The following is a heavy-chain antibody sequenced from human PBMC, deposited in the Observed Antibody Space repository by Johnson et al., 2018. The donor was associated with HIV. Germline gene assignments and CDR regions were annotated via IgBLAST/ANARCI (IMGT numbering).Heavy chain of an antibody. CDR3: ATLAFKTMAEDDAFDI. CDR1: GFTVSSNY. D-gene: IGHD3-10*01. J-gene: IGHJ3*02. V-gene: IGHV3-53*01. Sequence: MQLVESGGGLIQPGGSLRLSCAASGFTVSSNYMSWVRQAPGKGLEWVSVIYSGGSTYYADSVKGRFTISRDNSKNTLYLQMNSLRAEDTAVYYCATLAFKTMAEDDAFDIWGQGTMVTVSS. CDR2: IYSGGST.